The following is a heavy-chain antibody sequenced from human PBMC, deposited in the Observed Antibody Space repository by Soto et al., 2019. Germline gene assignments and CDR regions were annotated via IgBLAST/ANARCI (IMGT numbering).Heavy chain of an antibody. V-gene: IGHV1-2*04. D-gene: IGHD6-19*01. CDR3: AREWAGYSSGWYGY. CDR2: INPNSGGT. Sequence: ASVKVSCKASGYTFTGYYMHWVRQAPGQGLEWMGWINPNSGGTNYAQKFQGWVTMTRETSISTAYMELSRLRSDDTAVYYCAREWAGYSSGWYGYWGQGTLVTVSS. J-gene: IGHJ4*02. CDR1: GYTFTGYY.